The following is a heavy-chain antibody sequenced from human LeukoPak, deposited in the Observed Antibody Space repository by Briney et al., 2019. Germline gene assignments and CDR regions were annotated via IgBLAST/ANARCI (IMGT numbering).Heavy chain of an antibody. CDR3: ARENAKQLGIDY. J-gene: IGHJ4*02. D-gene: IGHD6-6*01. CDR2: IYSGGST. CDR1: GFTVSSYY. Sequence: PGGSLRLSCAASGFTVSSYYMSWVRQAPGKGLEWVSVIYSGGSTYYADSVKGRFTISRDNSKNTLYLQMNSLRAEDTAVYYCARENAKQLGIDYWGQGTLVTVSS. V-gene: IGHV3-53*01.